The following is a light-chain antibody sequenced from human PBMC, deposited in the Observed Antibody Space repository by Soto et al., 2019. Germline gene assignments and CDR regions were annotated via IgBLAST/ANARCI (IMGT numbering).Light chain of an antibody. Sequence: DIQMTQSPSTLSASIGDRVTITCRASQSITNRLAWYQQKPGKAPKVLIYDASNLESGVPSRFSGSGSGTEFILTITSLPPDDFATYWCQHYGGMWAFGQGTKLEIK. CDR2: DAS. J-gene: IGKJ1*01. V-gene: IGKV1-5*01. CDR3: QHYGGMWA. CDR1: QSITNR.